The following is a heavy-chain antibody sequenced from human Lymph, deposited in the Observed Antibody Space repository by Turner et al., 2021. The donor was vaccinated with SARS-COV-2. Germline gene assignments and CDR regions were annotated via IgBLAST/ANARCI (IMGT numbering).Heavy chain of an antibody. Sequence: EVQLVETGGGFIQPGGYLSLSCAASGFIVSSNYMNWVRQAPGKGLEWVSLIYSGGSTYYANSVKGRFTISRDNSKNTLYLQMNSLRAEDTAVYYCARDLQLYGMDVWGQGTTVTVSS. CDR1: GFIVSSNY. CDR2: IYSGGST. D-gene: IGHD1-1*01. CDR3: ARDLQLYGMDV. V-gene: IGHV3-53*02. J-gene: IGHJ6*02.